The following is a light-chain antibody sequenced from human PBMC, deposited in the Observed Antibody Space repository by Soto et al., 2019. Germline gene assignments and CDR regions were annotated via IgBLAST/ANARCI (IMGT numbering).Light chain of an antibody. CDR1: SSDVGGYNY. CDR2: DVS. V-gene: IGLV2-14*01. J-gene: IGLJ1*01. CDR3: SSYTSSSTYV. Sequence: QSVLTQPASVSGSPGQSLTISCTGTSSDVGGYNYVSWYQQHPGKAPKLMIYDVSNRPSGVSNRFSGSKSGNTASLTISGLQAEDEADYYCSSYTSSSTYVFGPVTKVTV.